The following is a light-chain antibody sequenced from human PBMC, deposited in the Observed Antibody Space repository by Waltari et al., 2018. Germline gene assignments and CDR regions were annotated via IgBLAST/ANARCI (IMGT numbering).Light chain of an antibody. CDR2: AAS. V-gene: IGKV1-12*01. CDR1: QDVSSW. J-gene: IGKJ4*01. Sequence: DIQMTQSPSSVSASVGDRVTITCRASQDVSSWLAWYQQKPGEAPKLLLFAASSLKSGVPSRFSGSGSGTDFTLTISSLQPEDFATYYCQQANSFPNFGGGTRVEIK. CDR3: QQANSFPN.